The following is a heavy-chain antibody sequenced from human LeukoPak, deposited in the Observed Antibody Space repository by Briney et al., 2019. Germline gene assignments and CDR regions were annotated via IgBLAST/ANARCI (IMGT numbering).Heavy chain of an antibody. Sequence: PGGSLRLSCVASRFTFSNYWMSWVRQAPGKGLEWVANINQDGSKKRYADSMKGRFTISRDNAKNSLYLQMNSLRAEDTALYYCAKQAFCSSTSCPLDYWGQGTLVTVSS. CDR3: AKQAFCSSTSCPLDY. J-gene: IGHJ4*02. V-gene: IGHV3-7*03. CDR2: INQDGSKK. CDR1: RFTFSNYW. D-gene: IGHD2-2*01.